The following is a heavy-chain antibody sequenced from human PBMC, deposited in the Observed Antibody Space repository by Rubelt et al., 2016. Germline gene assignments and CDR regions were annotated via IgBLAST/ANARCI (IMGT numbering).Heavy chain of an antibody. Sequence: QVQLVQSGAEVKKPGASVKVSCKASGYTFTGYYMHWVRQAPGQGLEWMGWINPNSGGTNYAQKFQGRVTMTRDTSISTAYMELSRLRSDDTAVYYCARVHLALGSNPRWGAFDIWGQGTMVTVSS. D-gene: IGHD1-26*01. J-gene: IGHJ3*02. CDR2: INPNSGGT. CDR1: GYTFTGYY. V-gene: IGHV1-2*02. CDR3: ARVHLALGSNPRWGAFDI.